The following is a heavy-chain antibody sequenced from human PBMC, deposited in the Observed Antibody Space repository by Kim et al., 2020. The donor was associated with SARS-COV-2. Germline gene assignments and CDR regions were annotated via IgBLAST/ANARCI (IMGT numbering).Heavy chain of an antibody. CDR3: TRLGASTAPYYFDL. CDR1: GYRFTTYR. D-gene: IGHD3-10*01. V-gene: IGHV5-51*04. Sequence: GESLKISCNGIGYRFTTYRIAWVRQMPGKGLGWVGIIYPADSDARYCPSFQGQVTIPADKPLSTALLQRNSLQASDPAIYFCTRLGASTAPYYFDLWGQGPLVTVSS. J-gene: IGHJ4*02. CDR2: IYPADSDA.